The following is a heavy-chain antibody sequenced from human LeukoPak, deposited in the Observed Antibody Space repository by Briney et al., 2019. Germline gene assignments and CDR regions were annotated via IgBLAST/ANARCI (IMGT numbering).Heavy chain of an antibody. J-gene: IGHJ4*02. Sequence: GGSLRLSCAASGFTFSSYAVSWVRQAPGKGLEWVSVISGSGGRTYYADSVKGRFTISRDNSENTLYLQMNSLRAEDTAVYYCANDDPVAALDYWGQGTLVTVSS. CDR2: ISGSGGRT. CDR3: ANDDPVAALDY. CDR1: GFTFSSYA. V-gene: IGHV3-23*01. D-gene: IGHD6-19*01.